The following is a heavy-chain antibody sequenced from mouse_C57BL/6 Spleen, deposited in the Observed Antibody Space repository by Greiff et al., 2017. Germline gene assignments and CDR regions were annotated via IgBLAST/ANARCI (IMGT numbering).Heavy chain of an antibody. J-gene: IGHJ2*01. V-gene: IGHV5-4*01. CDR3: ARAYYYGSSYLDY. D-gene: IGHD1-1*01. CDR1: GFTFSSYA. Sequence: EVQLVESGGGLVKPGGSLKLSCAASGFTFSSYAMSWVRQTPEKRLEWVATISDGGSYTYYPDNVKGRFTISRDNAKNNLYLQMSHLKSEDTAMYYCARAYYYGSSYLDYWGQGTTLTVSS. CDR2: ISDGGSYT.